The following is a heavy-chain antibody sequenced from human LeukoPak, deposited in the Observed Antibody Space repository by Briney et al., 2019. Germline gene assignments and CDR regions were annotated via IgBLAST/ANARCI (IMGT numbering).Heavy chain of an antibody. CDR2: ISWNSGSI. Sequence: GGSLRLSCAASGFTFDDYAMHWVRQAPGKGLEWVSGISWNSGSIGYADSVKGRFTISRDNAKNSLYLQMNSLRAEDTALYYCAKSFDSSGYYDYWGQGTLVTVSP. CDR1: GFTFDDYA. V-gene: IGHV3-9*01. J-gene: IGHJ4*02. CDR3: AKSFDSSGYYDY. D-gene: IGHD3-22*01.